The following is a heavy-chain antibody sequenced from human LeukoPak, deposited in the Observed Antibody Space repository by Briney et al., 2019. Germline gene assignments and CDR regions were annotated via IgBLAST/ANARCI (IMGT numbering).Heavy chain of an antibody. V-gene: IGHV3-11*04. CDR1: GYSISSGSY. CDR3: ARDKEE. Sequence: LSLTCAVSGYSISSGSYWGWIRQAPVKGLEWVSYISSLGSTIYYTDSVKGRFTISRDNAKNSLYLQMSSLRAEDTAVYYCARDKEEWGQGTLVTVSS. CDR2: ISSLGSTI. J-gene: IGHJ4*02.